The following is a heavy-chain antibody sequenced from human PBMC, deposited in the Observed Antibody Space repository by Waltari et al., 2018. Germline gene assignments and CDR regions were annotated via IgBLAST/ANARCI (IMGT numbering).Heavy chain of an antibody. CDR2: VSGSGRNT. J-gene: IGHJ5*02. Sequence: VQLLESGGGLVQPGGSLRLSCAASGFTFNNFAMNWVRQAPGEGLEGVSAVSGSGRNTYYADSVGGRFTISRDNSKNTLYLQMTSLRAEDTAVYYCAGSLGWFDPWGQGTLVTVSS. CDR1: GFTFNNFA. CDR3: AGSLGWFDP. V-gene: IGHV3-23*01.